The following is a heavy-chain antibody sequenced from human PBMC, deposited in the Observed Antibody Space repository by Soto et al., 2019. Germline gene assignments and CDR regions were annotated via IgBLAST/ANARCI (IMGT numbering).Heavy chain of an antibody. D-gene: IGHD3-22*01. CDR1: GLSFSTHG. Sequence: PVGSLRLSCVASGLSFSTHGMHWVRQSPGKGLEWVGVIWSDGTNKYYADFLKGRFTITRDNAENTAYLQMDNLRVEDTAVYYCARDRANYDNSGYPWFFDLWGRGTLVTVSS. J-gene: IGHJ2*01. CDR3: ARDRANYDNSGYPWFFDL. CDR2: IWSDGTNK. V-gene: IGHV3-33*01.